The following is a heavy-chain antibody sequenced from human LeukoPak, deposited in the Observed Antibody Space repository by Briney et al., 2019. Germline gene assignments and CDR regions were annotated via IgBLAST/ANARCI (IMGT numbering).Heavy chain of an antibody. J-gene: IGHJ5*01. CDR3: ARMALDGGDSIGFDS. CDR2: INPNIGDA. CDR1: GYTFTDYF. Sequence: ASVKVSCKASGYTFTDYFIHWVRQAPGQGLEWMGWINPNIGDASYAQKFQDRLTMTRDRSINTAYMELSRLTSDDTAVYYCARMALDGGDSIGFDSWGQGTLVTVSS. V-gene: IGHV1-2*02. D-gene: IGHD2-21*02.